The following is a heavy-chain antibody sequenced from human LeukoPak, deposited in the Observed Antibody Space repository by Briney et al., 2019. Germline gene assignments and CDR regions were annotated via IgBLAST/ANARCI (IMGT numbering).Heavy chain of an antibody. CDR3: AREMEGAMGY. Sequence: PSETLSLTCAVSGGSISSSNWWRWVRQPPGKGLEWVGEIYHSANTNYNPSLKSRVTISVDKSMNQFFLKLSAVAAADTAVYCCAREMEGAMGYWGQGTLVTVSS. V-gene: IGHV4-4*01. CDR2: IYHSANT. J-gene: IGHJ4*02. CDR1: GGSISSSNW. D-gene: IGHD1-26*01.